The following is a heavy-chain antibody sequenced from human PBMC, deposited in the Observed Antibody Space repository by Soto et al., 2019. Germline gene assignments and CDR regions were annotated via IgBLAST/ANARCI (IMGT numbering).Heavy chain of an antibody. CDR3: ARDSYDFWSGYSPAVRSVMDV. D-gene: IGHD3-3*01. Sequence: GESLKISCKASGYTFTSYYMHWVRQAPGQGLEWMGIINPSGGSTSYAQKFQGRVTMTRDTSTSTVYMELSSLRSEDTAVYYCARDSYDFWSGYSPAVRSVMDVWGKGTTVTVSS. CDR1: GYTFTSYY. V-gene: IGHV1-46*03. CDR2: INPSGGST. J-gene: IGHJ6*04.